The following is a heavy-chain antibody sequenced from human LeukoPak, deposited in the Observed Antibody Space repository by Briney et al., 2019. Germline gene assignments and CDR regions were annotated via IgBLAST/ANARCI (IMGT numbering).Heavy chain of an antibody. J-gene: IGHJ4*02. Sequence: GGSLRLSCAASGFTFSTYWMSWVRQAPGKGLEWVANIKQDGSEKYYVDSVKGRFTISRDNAKNSLYLQMNSLRAEDTAVYYCARVGYSYGYAGTFDYWGQGTLVTVSS. D-gene: IGHD5-18*01. V-gene: IGHV3-7*01. CDR2: IKQDGSEK. CDR1: GFTFSTYW. CDR3: ARVGYSYGYAGTFDY.